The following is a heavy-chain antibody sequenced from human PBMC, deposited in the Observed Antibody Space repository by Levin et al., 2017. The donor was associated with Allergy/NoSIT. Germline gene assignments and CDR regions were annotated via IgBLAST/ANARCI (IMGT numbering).Heavy chain of an antibody. J-gene: IGHJ6*03. D-gene: IGHD5-12*01. CDR1: GFTFRSSG. V-gene: IGHV3-33*01. CDR3: ARVLRFYYYYYMDV. Sequence: LSLTCAASGFTFRSSGMHWVRQAPGKGLEWVAVIWDDGYKKYYADSVKGRFTISRDNFKNTLYLQMNSLRAEDTAVYYRARVLRFYYYYYMDVWGKGTTVTVSS. CDR2: IWDDGYKK.